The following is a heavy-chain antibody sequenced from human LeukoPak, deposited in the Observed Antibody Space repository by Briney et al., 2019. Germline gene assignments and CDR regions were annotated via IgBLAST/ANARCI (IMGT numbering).Heavy chain of an antibody. CDR3: TRERVGATWGYYYYYMDV. D-gene: IGHD1-26*01. CDR1: GFTFGDYA. J-gene: IGHJ6*03. V-gene: IGHV3-49*04. Sequence: GGPLRLSCTASGFTFGDYAMSSVRQAPGKGLEWVGFIRSKAYGGTTEYAASVKGRFTISRDDSKSIAYLQMNSLKTEDTAVYYCTRERVGATWGYYYYYMDVWGKGTTVTISS. CDR2: IRSKAYGGTT.